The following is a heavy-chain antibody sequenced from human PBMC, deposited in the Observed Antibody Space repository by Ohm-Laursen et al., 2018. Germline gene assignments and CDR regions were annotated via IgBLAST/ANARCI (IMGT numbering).Heavy chain of an antibody. J-gene: IGHJ3*02. D-gene: IGHD2-8*01. Sequence: SLRLSCSASGFTFNNYWMNWVRQAPGKGLEWVATINKDGSEKEYVDSVKGRFTISRDNAKNSLYLQMNSLRAEDTAVYYCARYTYDAFDIWGQGTMVTVSS. CDR1: GFTFNNYW. CDR2: INKDGSEK. CDR3: ARYTYDAFDI. V-gene: IGHV3-7*01.